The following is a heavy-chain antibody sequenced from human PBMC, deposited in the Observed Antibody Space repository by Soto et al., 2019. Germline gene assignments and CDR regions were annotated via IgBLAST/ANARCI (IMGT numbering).Heavy chain of an antibody. Sequence: ASVKVSCKASGYTFTSYDINWVRQATGQGLEWMGWMNPNSGNTGYAQKFQGRVTMTRNTSISTAYMELSSLRSEDTAVYYCAGGKLNPVTTHYLYYYYYYGMDVWGQGTTVTVSS. CDR2: MNPNSGNT. D-gene: IGHD4-17*01. J-gene: IGHJ6*02. CDR3: AGGKLNPVTTHYLYYYYYYGMDV. CDR1: GYTFTSYD. V-gene: IGHV1-8*01.